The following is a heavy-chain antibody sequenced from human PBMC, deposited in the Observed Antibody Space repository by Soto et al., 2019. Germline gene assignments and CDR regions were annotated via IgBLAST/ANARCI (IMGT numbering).Heavy chain of an antibody. CDR2: IYYSGST. V-gene: IGHV4-59*08. CDR3: ARSVGYCSSTSCYPPYYYYYMDV. D-gene: IGHD2-2*01. Sequence: SETLSLTCTVSGGSISSYYWSWIRQPPGKGLEWIGYIYYSGSTNYNPSLKSRVTISVDTSKNQFSLKLSSVTAADTAVYYCARSVGYCSSTSCYPPYYYYYMDVWGKGTTVTVSS. J-gene: IGHJ6*03. CDR1: GGSISSYY.